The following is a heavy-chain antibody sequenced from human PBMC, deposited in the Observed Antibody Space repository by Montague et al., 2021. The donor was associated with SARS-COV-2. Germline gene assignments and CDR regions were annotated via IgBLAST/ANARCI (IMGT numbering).Heavy chain of an antibody. CDR1: GGSIRSSSHY. CDR2: IYYSGST. J-gene: IGHJ6*03. CDR3: ARHSGDYTIFGVVIYYMDV. Sequence: SETLSLTCTVSGGSIRSSSHYWGRIRQPPGKGLVWIGSIYYSGSTYYNPSLKSRVTISVDTSKNQFSLKLSSVTAADTAVFYCARHSGDYTIFGVVIYYMDVWGKGTTVTVSS. V-gene: IGHV4-39*01. D-gene: IGHD3-3*01.